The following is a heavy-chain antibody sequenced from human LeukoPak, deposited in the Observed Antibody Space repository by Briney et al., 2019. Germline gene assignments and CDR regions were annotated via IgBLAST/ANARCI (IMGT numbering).Heavy chain of an antibody. V-gene: IGHV4-30-4*01. CDR2: IYYSGST. CDR3: ARGVGDYGAGVDY. J-gene: IGHJ4*02. CDR1: GGSISSGDYY. D-gene: IGHD4-17*01. Sequence: SQTLSLTCTVSGGSISSGDYYWSWVRQPPGKGLEWIGYIYYSGSTYYNPSLKSRVTISVDTSKNQFSLKLSSVTAADTAVYYCARGVGDYGAGVDYWGQGTLVTVSS.